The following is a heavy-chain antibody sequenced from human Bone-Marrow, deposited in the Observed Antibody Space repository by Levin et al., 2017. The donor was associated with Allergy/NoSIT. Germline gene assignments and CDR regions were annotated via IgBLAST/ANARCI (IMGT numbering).Heavy chain of an antibody. CDR3: ARDLNWILFDS. CDR1: GFTFSNYW. Sequence: LSLTCAASGFTFSNYWMHWIRQAPGTGLVWVSRIRPDGSTTAYADSVRGRFTISRDNTKNTLYLQMNSLRAEDTAVYYCARDLNWILFDSWGQGVLVTVSS. V-gene: IGHV3-74*01. D-gene: IGHD1-20*01. J-gene: IGHJ4*02. CDR2: IRPDGSTT.